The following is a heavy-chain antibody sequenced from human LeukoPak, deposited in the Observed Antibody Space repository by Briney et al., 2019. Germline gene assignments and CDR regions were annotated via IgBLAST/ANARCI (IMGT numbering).Heavy chain of an antibody. CDR3: AKYFYDSSTYSFGY. CDR2: IGSGGTT. Sequence: GGSLRLSCAASGFTFSNYAMSWVRQAPGKGLEWFSSIGSGGTTHYADSVKGRFTISRDNSKNTLFLQMNSLRAEETAVYYCAKYFYDSSTYSFGYWGQGTLVTVSS. D-gene: IGHD3-22*01. J-gene: IGHJ4*02. V-gene: IGHV3-23*01. CDR1: GFTFSNYA.